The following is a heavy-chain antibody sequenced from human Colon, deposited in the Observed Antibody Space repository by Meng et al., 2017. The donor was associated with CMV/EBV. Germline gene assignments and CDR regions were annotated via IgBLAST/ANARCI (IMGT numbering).Heavy chain of an antibody. CDR2: IRYDGNRK. D-gene: IGHD1-1*01. CDR3: AKGRGPNSVTGTPGDYYHYYAMDV. V-gene: IGHV3-30*02. J-gene: IGHJ6*02. CDR1: GFTFTSHV. Sequence: GESLKISCAASGFTFTSHVMHWVRQAPGKGLEWVAFIRYDGNRKYYAESVKGRFTISRDNSQDTLHLQMNTLRPDDTAVYYCAKGRGPNSVTGTPGDYYHYYAMDVWGQGTTVTVSS.